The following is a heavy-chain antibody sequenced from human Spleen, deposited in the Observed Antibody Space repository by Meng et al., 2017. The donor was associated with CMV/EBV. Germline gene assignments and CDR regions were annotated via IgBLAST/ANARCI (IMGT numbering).Heavy chain of an antibody. V-gene: IGHV1-18*01. J-gene: IGHJ4*02. D-gene: IGHD2-15*01. CDR3: ARGQGYY. CDR2: ISMRNGDT. CDR1: GYSFTSFG. Sequence: SVKVSCRTSGYSFTSFGISWVRHAPGQGLEYMGWISMRNGDTNFAQKFQGRVTLTTDTATQTAYMELRNLRSDDSAVYYCARGQGYYWGQGTLVTVSS.